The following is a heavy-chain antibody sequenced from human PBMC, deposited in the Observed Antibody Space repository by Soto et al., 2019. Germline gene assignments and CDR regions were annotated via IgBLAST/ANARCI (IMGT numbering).Heavy chain of an antibody. V-gene: IGHV3-30*18. D-gene: IGHD3-22*01. Sequence: GGSLRLSCAASGFSFSTYGMHWVRQAPGKGLEWVALISYDGSDKYYADSVKGRFTISRDNSKNTLFLQMNSMRAEDTAVYYCAKVWGNYYDSRSYYFDYWGQGTLVTVSS. CDR3: AKVWGNYYDSRSYYFDY. CDR2: ISYDGSDK. CDR1: GFSFSTYG. J-gene: IGHJ4*02.